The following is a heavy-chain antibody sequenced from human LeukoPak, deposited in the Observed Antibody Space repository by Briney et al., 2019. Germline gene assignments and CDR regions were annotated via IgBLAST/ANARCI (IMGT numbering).Heavy chain of an antibody. J-gene: IGHJ1*01. D-gene: IGHD3-22*01. CDR3: ARAPSESGGYYPEYFRH. CDR2: IKSDGNT. CDR1: GFTFSSYW. V-gene: IGHV3-74*01. Sequence: PGRSLRLSCAASGFTFSSYWMHWVRQAPGKGLVWVSRIKSDGNTNYADSVKGRFTISRDNAKNTVSLQMNSLRVEDTGVYYCARAPSESGGYYPEYFRHWGQGTLVTVSS.